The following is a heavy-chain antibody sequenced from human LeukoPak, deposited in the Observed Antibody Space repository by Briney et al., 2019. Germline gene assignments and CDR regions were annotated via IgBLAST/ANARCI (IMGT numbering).Heavy chain of an antibody. V-gene: IGHV6-1*01. Sequence: ASQALSLTCAISGDSVSSNSAAWNWIRQSPSRGLEWLGRTYYRSKWYNDYAVSVKSRITINPDTSKNQFSLQLNSVTPEDTAVYYCARDLDFLGLGLIWFGEYNRQPYYMDVWGKGTTVTISS. CDR1: GDSVSSNSAA. CDR2: TYYRSKWYN. D-gene: IGHD3-10*01. CDR3: ARDLDFLGLGLIWFGEYNRQPYYMDV. J-gene: IGHJ6*03.